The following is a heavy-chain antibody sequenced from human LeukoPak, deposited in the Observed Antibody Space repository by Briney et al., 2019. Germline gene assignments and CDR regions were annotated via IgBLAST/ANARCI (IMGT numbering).Heavy chain of an antibody. J-gene: IGHJ5*02. CDR3: ARDSGHNWFDP. CDR2: INPNNGGT. Sequence: ASVKVSCKASGYTFTGCYMHWVRQAPGQGLEWMGWINPNNGGTNYAQKFQGRVTMTRDTSISTAYMELSRLRSDDTAVYYCARDSGHNWFDPWGQGTLVTVSS. D-gene: IGHD5-12*01. V-gene: IGHV1-2*02. CDR1: GYTFTGCY.